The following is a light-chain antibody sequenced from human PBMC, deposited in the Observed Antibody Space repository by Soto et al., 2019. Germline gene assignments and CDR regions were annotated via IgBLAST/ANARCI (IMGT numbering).Light chain of an antibody. CDR3: SSYSTTSTLV. Sequence: QSVLTQPASVSGSPGQSVTISCTGASSDVGGYDYVSWYQQHPGKAPKLILYEVNNRPSGVSNHFSGSKSGNTASLIISGLQAGDEADYYCSSYSTTSTLVFGSGTKVTVL. CDR2: EVN. CDR1: SSDVGGYDY. J-gene: IGLJ1*01. V-gene: IGLV2-14*01.